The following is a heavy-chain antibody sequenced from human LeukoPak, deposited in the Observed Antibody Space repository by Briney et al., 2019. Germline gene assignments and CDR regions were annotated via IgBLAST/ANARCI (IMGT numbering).Heavy chain of an antibody. J-gene: IGHJ3*02. CDR2: ISSSSSTI. Sequence: GGSLRLSCAASGFTFSSYEMNWVRQAPGKGLEWVSYISSSSSTIYYADSVKGRFTISRDNAKNSLYLQMNSLRAEDTAVYYCARDRFYSYSIYLPDAFDIWGQGTMVTVSS. D-gene: IGHD4-11*01. V-gene: IGHV3-48*01. CDR1: GFTFSSYE. CDR3: ARDRFYSYSIYLPDAFDI.